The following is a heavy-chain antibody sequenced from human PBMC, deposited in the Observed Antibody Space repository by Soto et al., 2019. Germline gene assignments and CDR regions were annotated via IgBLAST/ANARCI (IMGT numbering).Heavy chain of an antibody. V-gene: IGHV3-73*01. J-gene: IGHJ4*02. CDR1: GFTFSDSA. D-gene: IGHD5-12*01. CDR3: TRNSGYYTMGAYYFDY. CDR2: IRSKANSYAT. Sequence: EVQLVESGGGLVQPGGSLKLSCAASGFTFSDSAMQWVRQASGKGLEWVGHIRSKANSYATAYAASVKGRFTISRDDSKNTAYLQMNSLKTEDTAVYYCTRNSGYYTMGAYYFDYWGQGTLVTVSS.